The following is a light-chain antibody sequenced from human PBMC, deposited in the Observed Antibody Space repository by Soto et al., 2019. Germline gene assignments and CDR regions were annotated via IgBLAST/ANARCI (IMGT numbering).Light chain of an antibody. CDR3: QQYGSSPGT. CDR1: QTVSSSY. CDR2: GAS. Sequence: EVVLTQSPGTLSLSPGERATLSCRASQTVSSSYLAWYQQKPGQAPRLLIYGASSRAPGIPDRFSGRGSGTDFILTISRLEPEDFAVYYCQQYGSSPGTFGQGTKVEIK. J-gene: IGKJ1*01. V-gene: IGKV3-20*01.